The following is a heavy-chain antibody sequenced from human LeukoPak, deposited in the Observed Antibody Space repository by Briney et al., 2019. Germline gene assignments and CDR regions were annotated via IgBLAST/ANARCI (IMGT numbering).Heavy chain of an antibody. Sequence: ASVKVSCKVSGYTLTELSMHWVRQAPGKGLEWMGGFDPEDGETIYAQKFQGRVTMTEDTSTDTAYMELSSLRSEDTAMYYCATFDYYDSSGKRGDYWGQGTLVTVSS. CDR2: FDPEDGET. D-gene: IGHD3-22*01. CDR3: ATFDYYDSSGKRGDY. CDR1: GYTLTELS. J-gene: IGHJ4*02. V-gene: IGHV1-24*01.